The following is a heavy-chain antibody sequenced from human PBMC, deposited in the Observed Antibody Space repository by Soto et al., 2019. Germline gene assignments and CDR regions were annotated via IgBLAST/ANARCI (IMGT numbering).Heavy chain of an antibody. J-gene: IGHJ3*01. Sequence: QVQLVESGGDVVQPGRSLRLSCAASGFTFKDCAMHWVRQAPGKGLEWVSIIFNDAGNEYYTESVKGRFTISRDNSKNTLYLKMNSLRDEDKAFYYCAKEKGTGRAPNGAYDVWGRVTRVTVSS. D-gene: IGHD2-8*02. CDR3: AKEKGTGRAPNGAYDV. CDR2: IFNDAGNE. V-gene: IGHV3-33*06. CDR1: GFTFKDCA.